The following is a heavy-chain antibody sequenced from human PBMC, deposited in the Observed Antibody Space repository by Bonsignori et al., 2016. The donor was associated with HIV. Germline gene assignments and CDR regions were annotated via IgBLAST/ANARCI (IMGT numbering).Heavy chain of an antibody. CDR1: SRTFIGYY. J-gene: IGHJ4*02. Sequence: QVQLQQWGAGLLKPSETLSLTCAVSSRTFIGYYWAWIRQVPGKGLEWIGEINDGGTTIYNPALKSRVAISVDPSKKQFSLSLTSVTAADTSVYYCARVLGGTSFGRVVGKRRYFDYWGQGNLVAVSP. CDR3: ARVLGGTSFGRVVGKRRYFDY. V-gene: IGHV4-34*02. D-gene: IGHD3-3*01. CDR2: INDGGTT.